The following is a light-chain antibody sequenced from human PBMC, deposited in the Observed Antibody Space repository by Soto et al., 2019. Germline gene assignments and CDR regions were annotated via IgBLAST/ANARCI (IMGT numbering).Light chain of an antibody. CDR2: GNN. V-gene: IGLV1-40*01. CDR3: QSYDTHLIGGSV. CDR1: SSNIGAGFD. J-gene: IGLJ1*01. Sequence: QSALTQSPSVSGAPGQSVSISCTGTSSNIGAGFDVHWYQQLPATAPKLLIYGNNNRPSGVPDRFSGSKSGTSASLAITGLQAEDEADYYGQSYDTHLIGGSVCGTGTKVTDL.